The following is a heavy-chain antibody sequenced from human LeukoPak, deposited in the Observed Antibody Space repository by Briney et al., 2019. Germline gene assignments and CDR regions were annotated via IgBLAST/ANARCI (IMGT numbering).Heavy chain of an antibody. CDR2: VSYDGSNK. CDR1: GFTFSSYA. CDR3: ARDFRFGESPGHFDY. V-gene: IGHV3-30-3*01. Sequence: GRSLRLSCAASGFTFSSYAMHWVRQAPGKGLEWVAVVSYDGSNKYYADSVKGRFTISRDSSKNTLYLQMNSLRAEDTAVYYCARDFRFGESPGHFDYWGQGTLVTVSS. D-gene: IGHD3-10*01. J-gene: IGHJ4*02.